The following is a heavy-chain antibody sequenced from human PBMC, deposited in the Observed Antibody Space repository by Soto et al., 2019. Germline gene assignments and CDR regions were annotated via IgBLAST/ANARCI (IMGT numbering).Heavy chain of an antibody. D-gene: IGHD2-2*03. Sequence: SVKVSCKASGGTFSSYAISWVRQAPGQGLEWMGGIIPIFGTANYAQKFQGRVTITADESTSTAYMELSSLRSEDTAVYYCARAVTVLDSDDYYYYGMDVWGQGTTVTVSS. J-gene: IGHJ6*02. CDR2: IIPIFGTA. CDR3: ARAVTVLDSDDYYYYGMDV. V-gene: IGHV1-69*13. CDR1: GGTFSSYA.